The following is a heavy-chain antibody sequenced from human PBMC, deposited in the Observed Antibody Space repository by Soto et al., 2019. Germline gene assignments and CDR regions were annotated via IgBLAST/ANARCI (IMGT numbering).Heavy chain of an antibody. V-gene: IGHV6-1*01. CDR1: GDSVSSNSAA. CDR3: ARDLPERIWDPSSNWFDP. Sequence: SQTLSLTCAISGDSVSSNSAAWNWIRQSPSRGLEWLGRTYYRSKWYNDYAVSVKSRITINPDTSKNQFSLQLNSVTPEDTAVYYCARDLPERIWDPSSNWFDPWGQGTLVTVS. J-gene: IGHJ5*02. CDR2: TYYRSKWYN. D-gene: IGHD1-26*01.